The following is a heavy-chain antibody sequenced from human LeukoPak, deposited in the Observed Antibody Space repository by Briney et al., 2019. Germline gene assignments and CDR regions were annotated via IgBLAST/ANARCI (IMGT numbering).Heavy chain of an antibody. CDR2: IGGSGDKT. J-gene: IGHJ4*02. V-gene: IGHV3-23*01. D-gene: IGHD6-19*01. Sequence: GRSLRLSCAVSGLTFNRNAISWVRRAPGKGVEWVSTIGGSGDKTFYADSVKGRFTISRDNSKNMVHLQMNSLTGEDTALYYCVRRGDASSGWGDHDFWGQGALVTVSS. CDR1: GLTFNRNA. CDR3: VRRGDASSGWGDHDF.